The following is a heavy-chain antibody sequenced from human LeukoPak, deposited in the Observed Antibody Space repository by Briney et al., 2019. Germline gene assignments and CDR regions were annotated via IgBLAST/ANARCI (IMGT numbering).Heavy chain of an antibody. Sequence: SETLSLTCTVSGGSISSYYLSWIRQPAGKGLEWIGRFYNSGRTNFNPSLKSRVTISADTSKNQFSLKVRSVTAADTAVYYCARGDLKADWFDPWGQGTLVIVSS. J-gene: IGHJ5*02. V-gene: IGHV4-4*07. CDR3: ARGDLKADWFDP. CDR2: FYNSGRT. D-gene: IGHD3-3*01. CDR1: GGSISSYY.